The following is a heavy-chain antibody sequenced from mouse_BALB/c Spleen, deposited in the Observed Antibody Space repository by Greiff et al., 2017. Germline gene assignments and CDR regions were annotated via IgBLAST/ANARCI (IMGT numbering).Heavy chain of an antibody. V-gene: IGHV1S81*02. CDR1: GYTFTSYW. D-gene: IGHD2-14*01. Sequence: QDQLQQPGAELVKPGASVKLSCKASGYTFTSYWMHWVKQRPGQGLEWIGEINPSNGRTNYNEKFKSKATLTVDKSSSTAYMQLSSLTSEDSAVYYCVCSYYRYGNYAMDYWGQGTSVTVSS. CDR3: VCSYYRYGNYAMDY. CDR2: INPSNGRT. J-gene: IGHJ4*01.